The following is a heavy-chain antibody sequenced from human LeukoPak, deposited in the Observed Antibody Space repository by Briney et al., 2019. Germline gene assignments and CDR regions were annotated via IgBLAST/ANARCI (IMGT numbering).Heavy chain of an antibody. J-gene: IGHJ4*02. Sequence: SQALSLTCAVSGGSISSYYWSWIRQPPGKGLEWIGYIYYSGSTSYNPSLKSRVTISVDTSKNQFSLKLSSVTAADTAVYYCARGYSGSYGRFDYWGQGTLVTVSS. CDR2: IYYSGST. V-gene: IGHV4-59*01. CDR3: ARGYSGSYGRFDY. CDR1: GGSISSYY. D-gene: IGHD1-26*01.